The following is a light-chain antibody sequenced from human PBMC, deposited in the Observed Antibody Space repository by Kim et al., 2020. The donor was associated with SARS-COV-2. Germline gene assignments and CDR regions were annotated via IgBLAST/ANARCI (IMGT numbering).Light chain of an antibody. V-gene: IGLV3-21*04. CDR3: QVWDSSSDHWV. CDR2: SDS. J-gene: IGLJ3*02. Sequence: SYELTQPPSVSVAPGKTARITCGGNNIGSKSVHWYQQKPGQAPMLVIYSDSDRPSGIPERFSGSNSGNTATLTISRVEAGDEADYYCQVWDSSSDHWVFGGGTQLTVL. CDR1: NIGSKS.